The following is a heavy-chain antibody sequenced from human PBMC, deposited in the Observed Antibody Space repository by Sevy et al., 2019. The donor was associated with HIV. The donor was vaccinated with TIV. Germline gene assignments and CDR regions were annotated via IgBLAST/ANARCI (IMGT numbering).Heavy chain of an antibody. CDR2: IYYSGST. Sequence: SETLSLTCTVSGGSIGSGSHYWSWIRQHPGKGLEWIGHIYYSGSTYYNPSLKSRVTISVDTSKNQFSLKPNSVTAADTAVYYCARSRTIAYNSGIDYWGQGTLVTVSS. D-gene: IGHD1-20*01. V-gene: IGHV4-31*03. J-gene: IGHJ4*02. CDR1: GGSIGSGSHY. CDR3: ARSRTIAYNSGIDY.